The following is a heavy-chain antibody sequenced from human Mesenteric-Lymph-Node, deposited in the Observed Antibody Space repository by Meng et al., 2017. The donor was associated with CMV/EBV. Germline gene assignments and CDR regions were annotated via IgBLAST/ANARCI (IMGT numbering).Heavy chain of an antibody. CDR2: IYYSGST. CDR3: ARDRYSGSYYSYYGMDV. Sequence: QVQLQESDPGLVKPSETLSLTCTVSGGSISSYYWSWIRQPPGKGLEWIGYIYYSGSTNYNPSLKSRVTISVDTSKNQFSLKLSSVTAADTAVYYCARDRYSGSYYSYYGMDVWGQGTTVTVSS. D-gene: IGHD1-26*01. V-gene: IGHV4-59*01. J-gene: IGHJ6*02. CDR1: GGSISSYY.